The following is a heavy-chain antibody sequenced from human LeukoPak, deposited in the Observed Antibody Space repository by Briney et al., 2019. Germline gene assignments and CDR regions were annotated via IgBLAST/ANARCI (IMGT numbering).Heavy chain of an antibody. V-gene: IGHV3-9*01. CDR3: AKVSGGGYGSGSYLDY. D-gene: IGHD3-10*01. CDR2: ISWNSGSI. J-gene: IGHJ4*02. Sequence: PGGSLRLSCAASGFTFDDYAMHWVRQAPGKGLEWVSGISWNSGSIGYADSVKGRFTISRDNAKNSLCLQMNSLRAEDTALYYCAKVSGGGYGSGSYLDYWGQGTLVTVSS. CDR1: GFTFDDYA.